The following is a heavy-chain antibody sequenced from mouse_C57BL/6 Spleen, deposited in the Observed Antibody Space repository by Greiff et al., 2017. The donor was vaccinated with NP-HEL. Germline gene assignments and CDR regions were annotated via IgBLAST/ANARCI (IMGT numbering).Heavy chain of an antibody. V-gene: IGHV1-64*01. CDR2: IHPNSGST. D-gene: IGHD2-3*01. Sequence: VQLQQPGAELVKPGASVKLSCKASGYTFTSYWMHWVKQRPGQGLEWIGMIHPNSGSTNYNEKFKSKATLTVDKSSSTAYMQLSSLTSEDSAVYYCARPDGYYVIFDYWGQGTTLTVSS. J-gene: IGHJ2*01. CDR3: ARPDGYYVIFDY. CDR1: GYTFTSYW.